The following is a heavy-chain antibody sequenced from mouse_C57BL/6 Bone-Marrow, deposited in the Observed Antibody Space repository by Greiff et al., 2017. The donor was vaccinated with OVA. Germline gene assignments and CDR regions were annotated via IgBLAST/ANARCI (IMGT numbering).Heavy chain of an antibody. D-gene: IGHD2-4*01. CDR3: AREGPIYYDYDGYYAMDY. CDR2: INPNYGTT. V-gene: IGHV1-39*01. CDR1: GYSFTDYN. Sequence: EVQLQQSGPELVKPGASVKISCKASGYSFTDYNMNWVKQSNGKSLEWIGVINPNYGTTSYNPKFKGKATLTVDQSSSTAYMQLNSLTSEDSAVYYCAREGPIYYDYDGYYAMDYWGQGTSVTVSS. J-gene: IGHJ4*01.